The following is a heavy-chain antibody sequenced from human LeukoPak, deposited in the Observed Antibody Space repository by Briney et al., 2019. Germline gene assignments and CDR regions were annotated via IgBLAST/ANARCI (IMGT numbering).Heavy chain of an antibody. Sequence: PGGSLRLSCAASGFTFDDYGMSWVRQAPGKGLEWVSGINWNGGSTGYADSVKGRFTISRDNAKNSLYLQMNSLRAEDTALYYCARGFELRTRRIPYYMDAWGKGTTVTVSS. V-gene: IGHV3-20*04. CDR2: INWNGGST. CDR3: ARGFELRTRRIPYYMDA. CDR1: GFTFDDYG. J-gene: IGHJ6*03. D-gene: IGHD2-2*02.